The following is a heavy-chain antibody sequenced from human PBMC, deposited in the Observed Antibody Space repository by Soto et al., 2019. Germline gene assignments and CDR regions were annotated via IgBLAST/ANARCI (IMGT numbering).Heavy chain of an antibody. D-gene: IGHD1-26*01. V-gene: IGHV4-39*01. Sequence: PSETLSLTCTVSGGSISSSSYYWGWIRQPPGKGLEWIGSIYYSGSTYYNPSLKSRVTISVDTSKNQFSLKLSSVTAADTAVYYCARPPLVGATVWFDPWGQGTLVTVSS. CDR1: GGSISSSSYY. CDR2: IYYSGST. CDR3: ARPPLVGATVWFDP. J-gene: IGHJ5*02.